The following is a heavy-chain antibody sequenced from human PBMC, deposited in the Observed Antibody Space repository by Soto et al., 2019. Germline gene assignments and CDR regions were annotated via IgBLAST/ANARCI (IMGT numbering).Heavy chain of an antibody. J-gene: IGHJ4*02. D-gene: IGHD6-13*01. V-gene: IGHV1-69*12. Sequence: QVQLVQSGAEVKKPGSSVKVSCKASGGTFSSYAISWVRQAPGQGLEWMGGIIPIFGTANYAQKFQGRVTITADESTRTAYMEMSSLRSEDTAVYYCARDWSIAAAGATDIDYWGQGTLVTVSS. CDR2: IIPIFGTA. CDR3: ARDWSIAAAGATDIDY. CDR1: GGTFSSYA.